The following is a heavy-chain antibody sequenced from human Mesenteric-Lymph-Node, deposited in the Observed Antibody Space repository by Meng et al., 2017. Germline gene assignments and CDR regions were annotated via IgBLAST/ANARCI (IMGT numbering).Heavy chain of an antibody. J-gene: IGHJ4*02. CDR2: ISAYNGNT. CDR3: ARVSDDYDRTGYYNFDY. CDR1: GYTFTSYG. Sequence: QVRLVQSGAEVKKLGAPMKVSCKASGYTFTSYGISWVRQAPGQGLEWMGWISAYNGNTNYAQKLQGRVTMTTDTSMSTAYMELRSLRSDDTAVYYCARVSDDYDRTGYYNFDYWGQGTLVTVSS. D-gene: IGHD3-22*01. V-gene: IGHV1-18*01.